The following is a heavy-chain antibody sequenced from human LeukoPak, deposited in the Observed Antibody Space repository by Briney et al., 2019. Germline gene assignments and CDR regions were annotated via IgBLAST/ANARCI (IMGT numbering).Heavy chain of an antibody. CDR2: ISGYNGNT. CDR1: GYTFTSYG. CDR3: ARAYSYGSDYYYGMDV. D-gene: IGHD5-18*01. J-gene: IGHJ6*02. V-gene: IGHV1-18*01. Sequence: ASVKVSCKAPGYTFTSYGISWVRQAPGQGLEWMGRISGYNGNTKYAHKVQGRVAMTTDTSTGTAYMELRSLRSDDTAVYYCARAYSYGSDYYYGMDVWGQGTTVTVSS.